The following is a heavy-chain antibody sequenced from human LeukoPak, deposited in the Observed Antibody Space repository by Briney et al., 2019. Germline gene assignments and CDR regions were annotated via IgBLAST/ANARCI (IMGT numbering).Heavy chain of an antibody. V-gene: IGHV1-18*01. D-gene: IGHD2-15*01. J-gene: IGHJ5*02. CDR3: ARDQGSGYCSGGSCYPGLYNWFDP. Sequence: ASVKVSCKASGYTFTSYGISWVRQAPGQGLEWMGWISAYNGNTNYAQKLQGRVTMTTDTSTSTAYMELRSLRSDDTAVYYCARDQGSGYCSGGSCYPGLYNWFDPWGQGTLVTVSS. CDR1: GYTFTSYG. CDR2: ISAYNGNT.